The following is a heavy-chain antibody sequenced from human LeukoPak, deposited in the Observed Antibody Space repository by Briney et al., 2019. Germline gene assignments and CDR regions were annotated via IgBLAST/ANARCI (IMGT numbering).Heavy chain of an antibody. Sequence: GGSLRLSCAASGFTVSSNYMSWVRQAPGKGLEWVSVIYSGGSTYYADSVKGRFTISRDNSKNTLCLQMNSLGAEDTAVYYCASHGKIADIRADYWGQGTLVTVSS. CDR3: ASHGKIADIRADY. CDR1: GFTVSSNY. D-gene: IGHD3-9*01. CDR2: IYSGGST. J-gene: IGHJ4*02. V-gene: IGHV3-53*01.